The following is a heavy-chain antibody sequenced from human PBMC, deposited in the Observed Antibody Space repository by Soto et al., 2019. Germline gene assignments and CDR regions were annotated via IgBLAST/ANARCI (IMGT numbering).Heavy chain of an antibody. V-gene: IGHV4-34*01. CDR3: ARDSTRRGACDI. CDR2: INHSGST. J-gene: IGHJ3*02. Sequence: SETLSLTCAVYNGPFSVYYWTWIRQPPGKGLEWIGEINHSGSTNYNPSLKSRVTISVDTSRNQFSLKLSSVTAADTAVYYCARDSTRRGACDIWGQGTMVTVSS. CDR1: NGPFSVYY. D-gene: IGHD2-2*01.